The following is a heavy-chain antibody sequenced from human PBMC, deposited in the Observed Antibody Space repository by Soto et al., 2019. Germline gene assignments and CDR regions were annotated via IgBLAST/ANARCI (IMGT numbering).Heavy chain of an antibody. CDR3: AREENSKTIDY. CDR2: INHSGST. J-gene: IGHJ4*02. V-gene: IGHV4-34*01. CDR1: GGSFSGYY. Sequence: SETLSLTCAVYGGSFSGYYWSWIRQPPGKGLEWIGEINHSGSTNYNPSLKSRVTISVDTSKNQCSLKLSSVTAADTAVYYCAREENSKTIDYWGQGTLVTVSS. D-gene: IGHD4-4*01.